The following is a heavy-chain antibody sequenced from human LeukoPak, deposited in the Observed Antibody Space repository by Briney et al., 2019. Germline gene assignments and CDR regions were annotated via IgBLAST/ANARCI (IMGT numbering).Heavy chain of an antibody. V-gene: IGHV3-23*01. Sequence: GGSLTLSCAASGFTFTSHAMSWVRQPRGEGREWVSGIGGSGGNTSYTDSVKGRFTISRDNSKNTVYLQMNSLRVEDTAMYYCGRSARYADYWGQGTLVIVST. D-gene: IGHD3-16*01. CDR1: GFTFTSHA. J-gene: IGHJ4*02. CDR3: GRSARYADY. CDR2: IGGSGGNT.